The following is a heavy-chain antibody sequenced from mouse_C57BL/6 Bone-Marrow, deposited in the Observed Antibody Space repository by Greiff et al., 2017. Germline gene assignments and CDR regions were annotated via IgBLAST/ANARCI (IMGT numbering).Heavy chain of an antibody. V-gene: IGHV5-2*01. J-gene: IGHJ3*01. CDR1: EYEFPSHD. D-gene: IGHD2-4*01. CDR3: ARHFDYGGGLAY. Sequence: EVNLVESGGGLVQPGESLKLSCESNEYEFPSHDMSWVRKTPEKRLELVAAINSDGGSTYYPATMERRFIISGDNTKKTLYLQMSSLRSEETALYYCARHFDYGGGLAYWGQGTLVTVSA. CDR2: INSDGGST.